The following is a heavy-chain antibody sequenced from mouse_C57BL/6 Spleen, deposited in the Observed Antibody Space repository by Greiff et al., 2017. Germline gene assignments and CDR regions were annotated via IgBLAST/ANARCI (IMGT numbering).Heavy chain of an antibody. Sequence: QVQLQQSGAELARPGASVKLSCKASGYTFPSYGISWVTQRTGQGLEWIGEIYPRSGNTYYNETFKGKATLTVDKAYSPAYMELRLLTSENSAVYVCARGYGSSYVDYFDYWGQGTTLTVSS. CDR3: ARGYGSSYVDYFDY. CDR2: IYPRSGNT. V-gene: IGHV1-81*01. J-gene: IGHJ2*01. CDR1: GYTFPSYG. D-gene: IGHD1-1*01.